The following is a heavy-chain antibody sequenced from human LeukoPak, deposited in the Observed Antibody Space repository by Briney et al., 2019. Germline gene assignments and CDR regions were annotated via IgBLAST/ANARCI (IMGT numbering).Heavy chain of an antibody. CDR3: AGQGGSPDWFDP. D-gene: IGHD1-26*01. CDR2: MYYSGST. J-gene: IGHJ5*02. V-gene: IGHV4-39*01. CDR1: GGSIRSSSYY. Sequence: SETLSLTCTVSGGSIRSSSYYWGWIRQPPGKGLDWIGNMYYSGSTYYNPSLKSRVTISVDTSKNQFSLKLSSATAADTAVYYCAGQGGSPDWFDPWGQGTLVTVSS.